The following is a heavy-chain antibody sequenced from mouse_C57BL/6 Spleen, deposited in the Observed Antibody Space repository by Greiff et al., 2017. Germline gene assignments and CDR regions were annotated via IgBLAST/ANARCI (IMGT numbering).Heavy chain of an antibody. CDR3: AREGDGNYWYFDV. V-gene: IGHV1-19*01. CDR2: INPYNGGT. D-gene: IGHD2-1*01. Sequence: EVQLQQSGPVLVKPGASVKMSCKASGYTFTDYYMNWVKQSHGKSLEWIGVINPYNGGTSYNQKFKGKATVTVDKSSSTAYMELNSLTSEDSAVYYCAREGDGNYWYFDVWGTGTTVTVSS. J-gene: IGHJ1*03. CDR1: GYTFTDYY.